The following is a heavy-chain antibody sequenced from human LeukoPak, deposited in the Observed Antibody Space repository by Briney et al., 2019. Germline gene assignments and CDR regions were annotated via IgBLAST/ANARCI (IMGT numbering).Heavy chain of an antibody. CDR3: ARDPRWLTPDCTSTSCYENYFDP. J-gene: IGHJ5*02. Sequence: SETLSLTCAVSGYSISSGYQWAWIRRSPGKGLEWIGSIYHSGSAHYNPSLKSRVTISGETSKNQFSLKMYSVTAADTAVYYCARDPRWLTPDCTSTSCYENYFDPWGQGTLVTVSS. D-gene: IGHD2-2*01. CDR2: IYHSGSA. V-gene: IGHV4-38-2*02. CDR1: GYSISSGYQ.